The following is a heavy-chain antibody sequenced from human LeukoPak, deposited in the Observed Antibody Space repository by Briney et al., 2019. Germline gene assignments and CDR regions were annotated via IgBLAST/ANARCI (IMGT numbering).Heavy chain of an antibody. Sequence: SETLPHTCTVSGGSISSSSYYWGWIRQPPGKGLEWIGSIYYSGSTYYNPSHESRATISVDTSKNQFSLKLSSVSAADTAVYYCASTGIQVWFVGYWPRGTVVTVSS. V-gene: IGHV4-39*01. CDR2: IYYSGST. CDR1: GGSISSSSYY. CDR3: ASTGIQVWFVGY. J-gene: IGHJ4*02. D-gene: IGHD5-18*01.